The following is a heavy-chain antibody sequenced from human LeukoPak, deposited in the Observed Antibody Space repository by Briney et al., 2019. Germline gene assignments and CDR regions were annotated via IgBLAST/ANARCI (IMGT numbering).Heavy chain of an antibody. J-gene: IGHJ4*02. CDR1: GYTFTNYG. D-gene: IGHD3-22*01. CDR3: ARVTTAYYYDSSGYYFDY. V-gene: IGHV1-18*01. Sequence: ASVKVSCKASGYTFTNYGISWVRQAPGQGLEWMGWISAYNGNTNYAQKLQGRVTMTTDTSTSTAYMELRSLRSDDTAVYYCARVTTAYYYDSSGYYFDYWGQGTLVTVSS. CDR2: ISAYNGNT.